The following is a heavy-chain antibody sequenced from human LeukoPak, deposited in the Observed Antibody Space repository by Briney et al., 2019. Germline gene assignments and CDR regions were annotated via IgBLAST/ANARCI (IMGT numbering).Heavy chain of an antibody. D-gene: IGHD4-17*01. CDR3: ARGDLELTTG. J-gene: IGHJ4*02. Sequence: QTGGSLRLSCAASGFTFSNAWMSWVRQPPGKGLVWVSRINSDGSSTNYADSVEGRFTISRDNAKNTLYLQMNSLRAEDTAVYYCARGDLELTTGWGQGTLVTVSS. V-gene: IGHV3-74*01. CDR2: INSDGSST. CDR1: GFTFSNAW.